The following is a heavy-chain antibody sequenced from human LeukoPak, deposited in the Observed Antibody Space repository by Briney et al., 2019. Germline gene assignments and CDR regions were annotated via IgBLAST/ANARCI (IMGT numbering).Heavy chain of an antibody. CDR2: ISWNSGYI. Sequence: GRSLRLSCAASGFTFDNYAMHWVRQAPGKGLEWLSIISWNSGYISYADSVKGRFTISRDNAKKSLDLQMNSLRAEDTAFYYCVKVRGTYSSGYFFDYWGQGTLVTVSS. CDR1: GFTFDNYA. J-gene: IGHJ4*02. CDR3: VKVRGTYSSGYFFDY. V-gene: IGHV3-9*01. D-gene: IGHD6-19*01.